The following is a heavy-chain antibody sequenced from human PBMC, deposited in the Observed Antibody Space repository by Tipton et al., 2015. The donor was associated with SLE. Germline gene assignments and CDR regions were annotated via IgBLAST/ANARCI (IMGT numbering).Heavy chain of an antibody. J-gene: IGHJ2*01. CDR2: ISYSGST. V-gene: IGHV4-59*08. D-gene: IGHD3-16*02. CDR1: GGSINTYY. Sequence: TLSLTCTISGGSINTYYWSWIRQPPGKGLEWIGYISYSGSTNYSPSLKSRVTISVDTSKNQFSLKLTSVTAADTAVYYCARHVLSLTASYFDVWGRGTLVSVSS. CDR3: ARHVLSLTASYFDV.